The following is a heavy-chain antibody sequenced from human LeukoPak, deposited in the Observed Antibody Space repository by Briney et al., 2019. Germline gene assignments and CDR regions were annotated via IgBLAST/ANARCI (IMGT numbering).Heavy chain of an antibody. V-gene: IGHV4-59*01. D-gene: IGHD4-11*01. CDR2: IYYSGST. J-gene: IGHJ4*02. CDR1: GGSISSYY. Sequence: SETLSLTCTVSGGSISSYYWSWIRQPPGKGLEWIGYIYYSGSTNYNPSLMSRVTISVDTSKNQFSLKLSSVTAADTALYYCARSGSNSYYFDYWGQGTLVTVSS. CDR3: ARSGSNSYYFDY.